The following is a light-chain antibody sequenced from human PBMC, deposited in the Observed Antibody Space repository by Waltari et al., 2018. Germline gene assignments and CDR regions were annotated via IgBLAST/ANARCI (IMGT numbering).Light chain of an antibody. CDR3: LQDSNYPRT. Sequence: AIQITQSPSSLSASIGDRVTITCRASQAIRNELGWYQQKPGKAPKLLIYAASSLQTGVPSRFSGSGSGTDFTLTITSLQPEDFAIYYCLQDSNYPRTFGQGTKVEIK. J-gene: IGKJ1*01. V-gene: IGKV1-6*01. CDR1: QAIRNE. CDR2: AAS.